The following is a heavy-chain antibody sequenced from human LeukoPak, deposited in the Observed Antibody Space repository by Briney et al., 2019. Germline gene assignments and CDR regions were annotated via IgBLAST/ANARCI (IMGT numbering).Heavy chain of an antibody. J-gene: IGHJ6*02. CDR2: IWYDGSNK. D-gene: IGHD2-2*01. CDR3: ARDDLYQYYGMDV. Sequence: GGSLRLSCAASGFTFSSCGMHWVRHAPGKGLEWVAVIWYDGSNKYYADSVKGRFTISRDNSKNTLYLQMNSLRAEDTAVYSCARDDLYQYYGMDVWGQGTTVTVSS. CDR1: GFTFSSCG. V-gene: IGHV3-33*01.